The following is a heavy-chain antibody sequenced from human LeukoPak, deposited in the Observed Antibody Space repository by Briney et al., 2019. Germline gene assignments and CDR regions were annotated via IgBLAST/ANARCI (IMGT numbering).Heavy chain of an antibody. D-gene: IGHD3-10*01. V-gene: IGHV5-51*01. CDR3: TVQRNGFGELLSPVDY. CDR2: IYPGDSDT. J-gene: IGHJ4*02. Sequence: GESLKISCKGSGYSFTSYWIGWVRQMPGKGLEWMGIIYPGDSDTRYSPSFQGQVTISADKSISTAYLQWSSLKASDTAMYYCTVQRNGFGELLSPVDYWGQGTLVTVSS. CDR1: GYSFTSYW.